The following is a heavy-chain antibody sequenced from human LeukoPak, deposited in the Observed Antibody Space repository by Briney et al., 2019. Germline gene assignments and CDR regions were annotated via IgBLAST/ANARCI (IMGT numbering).Heavy chain of an antibody. D-gene: IGHD3-22*01. J-gene: IGHJ4*02. CDR3: ARDYYDSSGYYDY. CDR2: IKQDGSEK. CDR1: GFTFSSYW. V-gene: IGHV3-7*01. Sequence: GGSLRLSCAASGFTFSSYWMSWVRQAPGKGLEWVANIKQDGSEKYYVDSVKGRFTISRDNAKNSLYLQMNSLRAEDTAVYYCARDYYDSSGYYDYWGQGTLVTVSS.